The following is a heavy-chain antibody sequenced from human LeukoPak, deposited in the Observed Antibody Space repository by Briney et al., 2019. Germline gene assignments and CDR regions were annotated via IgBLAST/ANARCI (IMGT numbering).Heavy chain of an antibody. CDR3: AKHADGSAGFDH. CDR1: GFTFSSYA. J-gene: IGHJ4*02. D-gene: IGHD6-13*01. V-gene: IGHV3-23*01. CDR2: LSGSGRTT. Sequence: PGGSLRLSCAASGFTFSSYAMSWVRQAPGRGLEWVSDLSGSGRTTYYADSVKGRFTISRDNSKNTLYLQVNSLRAEDTAVYYCAKHADGSAGFDHWGQGTLVTVSS.